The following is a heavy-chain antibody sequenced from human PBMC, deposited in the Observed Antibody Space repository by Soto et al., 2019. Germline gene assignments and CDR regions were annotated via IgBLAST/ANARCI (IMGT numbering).Heavy chain of an antibody. D-gene: IGHD3-10*01. CDR2: IIPFFGTA. Sequence: ASVKVSCKASGGTFSSYAISWVRQAPGQGLAWMGGIIPFFGTANYAQKLQGRVTITADEYTSTAYMELSSLRSEDTAVYYCASAPSSGSRFYYYGMDVWGQGTTVTVSS. CDR1: GGTFSSYA. J-gene: IGHJ6*02. CDR3: ASAPSSGSRFYYYGMDV. V-gene: IGHV1-69*13.